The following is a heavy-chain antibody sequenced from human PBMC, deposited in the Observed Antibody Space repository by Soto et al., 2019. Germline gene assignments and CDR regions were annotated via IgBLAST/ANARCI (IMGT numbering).Heavy chain of an antibody. CDR1: GGSISSYY. D-gene: IGHD6-19*01. J-gene: IGHJ3*02. CDR3: ARHYTQKQWLVSGGAFDI. V-gene: IGHV4-59*08. CDR2: IYYSGST. Sequence: SETLSLTCTVSGGSISSYYWSWIRQPPGKGLEWIGYIYYSGSTNYNPSLKSRVTISVDTSKNQFSLKLSSVTAADTAVYYCARHYTQKQWLVSGGAFDIWGQGTMVTVSS.